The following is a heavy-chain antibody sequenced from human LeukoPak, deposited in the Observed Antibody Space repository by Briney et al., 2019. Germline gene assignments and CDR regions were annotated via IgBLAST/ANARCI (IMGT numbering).Heavy chain of an antibody. CDR1: GGSFSGYY. CDR3: ARGGAYYYGSSGYYPPFDY. Sequence: SETLSLTCAVYGGSFSGYYWSWIRQPPGKGLEWIGEINHSGSTNYNPSLRSRVTISLDTSRNQFSLKLSSVTAADTAVYYCARGGAYYYGSSGYYPPFDYWGQGTLVTVSS. V-gene: IGHV4-34*01. D-gene: IGHD3-22*01. J-gene: IGHJ4*02. CDR2: INHSGST.